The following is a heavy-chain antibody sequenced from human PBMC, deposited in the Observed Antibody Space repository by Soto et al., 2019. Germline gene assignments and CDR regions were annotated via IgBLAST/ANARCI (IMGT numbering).Heavy chain of an antibody. Sequence: SVQVSCKASGCSFSSYAISWLRQAPGKGLEWMGGIIPIFGTANYAQKFQGRVTITADKSTSTAYMELSILRSEDTAVYYCARVSPHYAYYYGMDVWGQGTTVTVSS. D-gene: IGHD3-16*01. V-gene: IGHV1-69*06. CDR3: ARVSPHYAYYYGMDV. J-gene: IGHJ6*02. CDR1: GCSFSSYA. CDR2: IIPIFGTA.